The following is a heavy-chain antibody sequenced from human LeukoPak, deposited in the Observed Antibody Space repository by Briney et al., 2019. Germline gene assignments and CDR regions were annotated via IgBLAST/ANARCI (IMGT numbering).Heavy chain of an antibody. D-gene: IGHD5-18*01. CDR2: IKGDGSST. CDR3: ARTGDTERFDY. Sequence: QPGGSLRLSCAASGFTFSTYWMHWVRQAPGKGLVWVARIKGDGSSTIYADSVKGRFTISRDNSKNTLYLQTSSLRAEDTAVYYCARTGDTERFDYWGQGTLVTVSS. CDR1: GFTFSTYW. J-gene: IGHJ4*02. V-gene: IGHV3-74*01.